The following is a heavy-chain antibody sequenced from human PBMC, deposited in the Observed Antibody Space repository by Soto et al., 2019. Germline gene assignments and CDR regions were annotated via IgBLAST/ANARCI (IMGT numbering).Heavy chain of an antibody. CDR3: AKVAAAGTWYYYGMDV. V-gene: IGHV3-23*01. CDR1: GFTFSSYA. Sequence: EVQLLESGGGLVQPGGSLRLSCAASGFTFSSYAMSWVRQAPGKGLEWVSAISGSGGSTYYADSVKGRFTISRDNSKNTLYLQINSLRAEDTAVYYCAKVAAAGTWYYYGMDVWGQGTTVTVSS. D-gene: IGHD6-13*01. J-gene: IGHJ6*02. CDR2: ISGSGGST.